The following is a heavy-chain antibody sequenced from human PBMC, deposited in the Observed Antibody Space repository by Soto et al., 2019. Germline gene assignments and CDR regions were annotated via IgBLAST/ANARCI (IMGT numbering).Heavy chain of an antibody. V-gene: IGHV3-74*01. J-gene: IGHJ4*02. CDR1: GFTLSSYW. D-gene: IGHD5-18*01. CDR3: ARALGEYSYGHGY. Sequence: VQLVESGGGLVQPGGSLRLSCAASGFTLSSYWMHWVRQAPGKGLVWVSRINSDGSSTSYADSVKGRFTTSRDNAKNTLYLQMNSLRAEDTAVYYCARALGEYSYGHGYWGQGTLVTVSS. CDR2: INSDGSST.